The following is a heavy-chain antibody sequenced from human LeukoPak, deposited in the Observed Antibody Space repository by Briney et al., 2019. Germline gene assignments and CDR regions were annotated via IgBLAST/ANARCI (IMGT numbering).Heavy chain of an antibody. V-gene: IGHV3-15*01. J-gene: IGHJ4*02. D-gene: IGHD3-16*01. CDR3: TTAPAAYTFDS. Sequence: PGGSLRLSCAASGSTFSNAWMSWVRQAPGKGLEWIGRIKSITDGGTTVYAAPVKDRFTISRDDSKNTLYLQMNSLKTGDTAVYYCTTAPAAYTFDSWGQGTLVTVSS. CDR2: IKSITDGGTT. CDR1: GSTFSNAW.